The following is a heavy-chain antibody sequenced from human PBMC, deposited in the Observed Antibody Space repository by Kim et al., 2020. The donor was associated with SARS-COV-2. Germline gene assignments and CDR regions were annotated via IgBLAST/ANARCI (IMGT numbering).Heavy chain of an antibody. Sequence: GGSLRLSCAASGFIFRNSGMSWVRQAPGKGLEWVSIISGSGGSTYSADSVKGSFTITRYKAKTKMTLQMNSKRAKDKDTYSCSSNTGGTRAFD. D-gene: IGHD2-8*02. CDR3: SSNTGGTRAFD. CDR2: ISGSGGST. V-gene: IGHV3-23*01. CDR1: GFIFRNSG. J-gene: IGHJ3*01.